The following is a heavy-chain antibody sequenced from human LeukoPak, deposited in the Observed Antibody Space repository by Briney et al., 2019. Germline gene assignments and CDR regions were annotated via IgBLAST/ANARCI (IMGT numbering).Heavy chain of an antibody. CDR3: AKESAYCGSDCRSLSDH. J-gene: IGHJ4*02. CDR2: ISGSGGSS. V-gene: IGHV3-23*01. D-gene: IGHD2-21*02. CDR1: GFTFSSYA. Sequence: GGSLRLSCAASGFTFSSYAMSWVRQAPGKGLEWVSVISGSGGSSFSVDSVKGRFTISRDNSKNTLYLQMSSLRAEDTAVYYCAKESAYCGSDCRSLSDHWGQGTPVTVSS.